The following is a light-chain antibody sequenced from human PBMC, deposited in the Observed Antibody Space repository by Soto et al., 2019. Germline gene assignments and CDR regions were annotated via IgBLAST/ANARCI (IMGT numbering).Light chain of an antibody. J-gene: IGLJ2*01. Sequence: SSELTQPPSVSVAPGQTARITCGGNNIGSKSVNWYQQKPGQAPVLVVYDDSDRPSGSPERFSGSNSGNTATLTISRVEAGDEADYYCQVWDSSSDHPVVFGGGTKLTVL. CDR2: DDS. CDR3: QVWDSSSDHPVV. V-gene: IGLV3-21*02. CDR1: NIGSKS.